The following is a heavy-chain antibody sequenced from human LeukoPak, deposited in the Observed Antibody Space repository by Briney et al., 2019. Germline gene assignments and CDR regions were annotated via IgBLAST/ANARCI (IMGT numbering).Heavy chain of an antibody. J-gene: IGHJ4*02. CDR3: AREAYCGGDCLDSFDY. D-gene: IGHD2-21*02. Sequence: GGSLRLSCTASGFIFSSHWMTWVRQAPGKGLEWVANIKQDGSEKYYVDSVKGRFTISRDNAKNSLYLQMNSLRAEDTAVYYCAREAYCGGDCLDSFDYWGQGTLVTVSS. CDR1: GFIFSSHW. V-gene: IGHV3-7*01. CDR2: IKQDGSEK.